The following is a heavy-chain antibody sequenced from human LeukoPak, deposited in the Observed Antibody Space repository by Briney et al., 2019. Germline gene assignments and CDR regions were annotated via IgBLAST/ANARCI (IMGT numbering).Heavy chain of an antibody. D-gene: IGHD4-11*01. V-gene: IGHV1-69*13. Sequence: ASVKVSCKASGGTFSSYAISWVRQAPGQGLEWMGGIIPIFGTANYAQKFQGRDTITADESTSTAYMELSSLRSEDTAVYYCARDYHTDYSNSGWFDPWGQGTLVTVSS. CDR3: ARDYHTDYSNSGWFDP. J-gene: IGHJ5*02. CDR2: IIPIFGTA. CDR1: GGTFSSYA.